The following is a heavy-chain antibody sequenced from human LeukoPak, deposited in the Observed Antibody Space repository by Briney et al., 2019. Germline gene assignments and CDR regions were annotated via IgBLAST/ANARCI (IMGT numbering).Heavy chain of an antibody. CDR2: IYYSGST. D-gene: IGHD1-26*01. V-gene: IGHV4-59*01. CDR1: GGSISSYY. CDR3: ARDQGSYYVGYFDY. J-gene: IGHJ4*02. Sequence: SETLSLTCTVSGGSISSYYWSWIRQPPGKGLEWIGYIYYSGSTNYNPSLKSRVTISVDTSKNQFSLKLSSVTAADTAVYYCARDQGSYYVGYFDYWGQGTLVTVSS.